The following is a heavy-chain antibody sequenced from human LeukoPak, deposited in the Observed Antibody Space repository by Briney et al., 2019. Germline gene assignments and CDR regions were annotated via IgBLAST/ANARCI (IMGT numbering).Heavy chain of an antibody. CDR3: AKELRRSPTYYFDY. D-gene: IGHD2-15*01. J-gene: IGHJ4*02. CDR2: ISGSGADT. Sequence: PGGSLRPSCAASGFTSSNYAMNWVRQAPGKGLEWVSAISGSGADTYYADSVKGRFTISRDNSKNTLYLQMNSLRAEDTAIYFCAKELRRSPTYYFDYWGQGTLVTVSS. V-gene: IGHV3-23*01. CDR1: GFTSSNYA.